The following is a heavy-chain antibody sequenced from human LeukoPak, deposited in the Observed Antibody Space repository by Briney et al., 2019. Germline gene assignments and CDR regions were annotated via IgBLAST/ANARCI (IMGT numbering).Heavy chain of an antibody. V-gene: IGHV4-59*08. Sequence: SSETLSLTCTVSGGSISSYFWSWIRQPPGKGLEWIGYIYYGGSTKYNPSLKSRVTISVDTSKNQYSLNLSSVTAADTAVYYCARSGVFTGYDAFDIWGQGTRVTVSS. CDR3: ARSGVFTGYDAFDI. J-gene: IGHJ3*02. CDR1: GGSISSYF. D-gene: IGHD6-13*01. CDR2: IYYGGST.